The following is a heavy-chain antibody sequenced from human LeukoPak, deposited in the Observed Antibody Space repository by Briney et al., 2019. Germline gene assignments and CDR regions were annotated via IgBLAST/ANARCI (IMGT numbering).Heavy chain of an antibody. V-gene: IGHV3-74*01. Sequence: GGSLILSCAASGFTFSTYWMHWVRQAPGKGLVWVSRISSDGSSTSYADSVKGRFTISRDNAKNTLFLQMNSLRAEDTAVYYCARDQLYCSGGYCYHDYWGQGTLVTVSS. CDR3: ARDQLYCSGGYCYHDY. CDR1: GFTFSTYW. J-gene: IGHJ4*02. D-gene: IGHD2-15*01. CDR2: ISSDGSST.